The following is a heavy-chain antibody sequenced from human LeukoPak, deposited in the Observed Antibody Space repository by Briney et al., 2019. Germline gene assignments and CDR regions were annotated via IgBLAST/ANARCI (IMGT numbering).Heavy chain of an antibody. V-gene: IGHV1-2*02. CDR2: INPNSGGT. J-gene: IGHJ6*03. Sequence: ASVKVSCKASGYTFTGYYMHWVRQAPGQGLEGMGWINPNSGGTNYAQKFQGRVTMTRDTSISTAYMELSRLRSDDTAVYYCARGVITMVRGVTYYMDVWGKGTTVTISS. CDR1: GYTFTGYY. CDR3: ARGVITMVRGVTYYMDV. D-gene: IGHD3-10*01.